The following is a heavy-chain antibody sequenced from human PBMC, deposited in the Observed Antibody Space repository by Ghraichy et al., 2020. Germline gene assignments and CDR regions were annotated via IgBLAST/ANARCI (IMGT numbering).Heavy chain of an antibody. CDR3: ARAIVGATWIDY. V-gene: IGHV3-74*01. D-gene: IGHD1-26*01. CDR1: GFTFSSYW. Sequence: GGSLRLSCAASGFTFSSYWMHWVRQVPGKGLVWVSRINSDGSSTSYADSVKGRFTISRDNAKNTLYLQMNSLRAEDTAVYYCARAIVGATWIDYWGQGTLVTVSS. CDR2: INSDGSST. J-gene: IGHJ4*02.